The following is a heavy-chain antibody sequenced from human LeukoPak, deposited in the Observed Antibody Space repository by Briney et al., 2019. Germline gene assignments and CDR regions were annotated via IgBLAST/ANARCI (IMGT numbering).Heavy chain of an antibody. D-gene: IGHD1-26*01. CDR3: AKVVGSYYVGFDY. V-gene: IGHV3-23*01. J-gene: IGHJ4*02. CDR1: GFTFSSYA. CDR2: ISGSGGST. Sequence: PGGSLRLSCAASGFTFSSYAMSWVRQAPGKGLEWVSAISGSGGSTYYADSVKGWFTICRDNSKNPHYLQMNSLRAEDTAVYYCAKVVGSYYVGFDYWGQGTLVTVSS.